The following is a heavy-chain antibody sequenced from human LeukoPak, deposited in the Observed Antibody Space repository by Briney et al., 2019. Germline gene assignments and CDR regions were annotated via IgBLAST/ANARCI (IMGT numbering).Heavy chain of an antibody. V-gene: IGHV3-30*18. Sequence: GRSLRLSCAASGFTFSSYGMHWVRQAPGKGLEWVAVILYDGINKYYADSVKGRLTISRDNSKNTLYLQMNSLRAEDTAVYYCAKVILGGYYDSSGYYEDYWGQGTLVTVSS. CDR1: GFTFSSYG. J-gene: IGHJ4*02. CDR2: ILYDGINK. D-gene: IGHD3-22*01. CDR3: AKVILGGYYDSSGYYEDY.